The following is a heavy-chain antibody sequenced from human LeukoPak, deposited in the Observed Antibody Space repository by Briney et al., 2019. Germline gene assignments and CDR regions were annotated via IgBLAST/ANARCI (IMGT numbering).Heavy chain of an antibody. Sequence: SETLSLTCAVYGGSLSGYHWSWIRQPPGKGLEWIGEINHSGSTNYNPSLKSRVTISVDTSKNQFSLKLSSVTAADTAVYYCASGGTATYGMDVWGQGTTVTVSS. CDR1: GGSLSGYH. J-gene: IGHJ6*02. CDR2: INHSGST. D-gene: IGHD5-18*01. CDR3: ASGGTATYGMDV. V-gene: IGHV4-34*01.